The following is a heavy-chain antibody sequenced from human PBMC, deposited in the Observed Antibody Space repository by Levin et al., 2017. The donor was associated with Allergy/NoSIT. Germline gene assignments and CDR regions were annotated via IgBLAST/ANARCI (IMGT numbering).Heavy chain of an antibody. CDR2: IYYSGST. CDR3: ARDRTKAAAGGGHYYYGMDV. V-gene: IGHV4-59*01. J-gene: IGHJ6*02. D-gene: IGHD6-13*01. Sequence: ASETLSLTCTVSGGSITNYYWSWIRQPPGKGLEWIGNIYYSGSTNYNPSLKSRVTISVDTSKNQFSLKLSSVTAADSAVYYCARDRTKAAAGGGHYYYGMDVWGQGTMVTVSS. CDR1: GGSITNYY.